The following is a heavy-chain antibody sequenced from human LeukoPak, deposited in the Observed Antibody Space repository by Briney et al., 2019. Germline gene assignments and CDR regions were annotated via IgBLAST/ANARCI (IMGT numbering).Heavy chain of an antibody. D-gene: IGHD2-2*01. J-gene: IGHJ4*02. CDR3: ATSRGYCSSTSCSGVFDY. V-gene: IGHV1-24*01. Sequence: ASVKVSCKVSGYTLTELSMHWVRQAPGKGLEWMGGFDPEDGETIYAQKFQGRVTMTEDTSTDTAYMELSSLRSEDTVVYYCATSRGYCSSTSCSGVFDYWGQGTLVTVSS. CDR2: FDPEDGET. CDR1: GYTLTELS.